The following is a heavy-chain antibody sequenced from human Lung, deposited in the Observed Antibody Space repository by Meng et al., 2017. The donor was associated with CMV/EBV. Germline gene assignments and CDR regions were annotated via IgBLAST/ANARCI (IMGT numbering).Heavy chain of an antibody. CDR2: IGHTGST. CDR1: RASISSGGYI. V-gene: IGHV4-30-2*01. CDR3: ARGYGNNPMAFDH. D-gene: IGHD1-14*01. J-gene: IGHJ4*02. Sequence: VSRASISSGGYIWSWVRQPPGKGLEWIGYIGHTGSTYFNLSLKSRLRISVDTSSNRFSLRLSSVTAADTAVYYCARGYGNNPMAFDHWGQGTLVTVSS.